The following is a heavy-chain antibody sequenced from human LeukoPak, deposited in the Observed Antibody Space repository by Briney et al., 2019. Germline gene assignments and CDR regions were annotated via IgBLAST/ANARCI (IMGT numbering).Heavy chain of an antibody. J-gene: IGHJ3*02. V-gene: IGHV4-59*12. CDR3: ARERDHAFDI. CDR1: GGSIRNYY. Sequence: NPSETLSLTCTVSGGSIRNYYWSCIRQSPGKGLEWIGYIYDNGGTNYNPSLKSRVTIPIDTSKNQFSLQLNSATPDDTAIYYCARERDHAFDIWGQGTMVTVSS. CDR2: IYDNGGT.